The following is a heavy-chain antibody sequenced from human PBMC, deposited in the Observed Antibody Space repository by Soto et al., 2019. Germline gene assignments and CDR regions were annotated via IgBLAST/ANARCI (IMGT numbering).Heavy chain of an antibody. Sequence: EVQLLESGGTLAQPGGSLRLSCAASGFTFTNYAMSWVRQAPGKGLEWVSSISDSGDRIYYADSVKGRFTISRDNSRNTLFLELNSLRPEDTAVYFCAKDHISKGIYYFAYWGQGTLVSVSS. CDR1: GFTFTNYA. CDR3: AKDHISKGIYYFAY. CDR2: ISDSGDRI. J-gene: IGHJ4*01. V-gene: IGHV3-23*01.